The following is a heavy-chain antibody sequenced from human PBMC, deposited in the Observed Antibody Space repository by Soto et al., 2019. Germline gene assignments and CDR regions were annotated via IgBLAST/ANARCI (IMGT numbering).Heavy chain of an antibody. V-gene: IGHV1-8*01. CDR1: GYTFTSYD. D-gene: IGHD3-10*01. CDR3: AESGVLLWFGEFSFFDY. J-gene: IGHJ4*02. Sequence: ASVKVSCKASGYTFTSYDINWVRQATGQGLEWMGWMNPNSGNTGYAQKFQGRVTMTRNTSISTAYMELSSLRSEDTAVYYGAESGVLLWFGEFSFFDYWGQGTLVTVSS. CDR2: MNPNSGNT.